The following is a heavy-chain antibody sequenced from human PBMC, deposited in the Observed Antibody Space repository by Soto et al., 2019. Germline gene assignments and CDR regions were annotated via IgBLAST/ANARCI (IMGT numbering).Heavy chain of an antibody. D-gene: IGHD1-26*01. Sequence: QVQLQESGPGLVKPSETLSLTCTVTGGSTSSYYWSWLRQPPGKGLEWIGYNSYSGSTDYNPSLKSRVTISVDTSKNQFSLKLSSGTAADTAVYYCARHGGSYSFDYWGQGTLVTVSS. CDR3: ARHGGSYSFDY. CDR1: GGSTSSYY. J-gene: IGHJ4*02. CDR2: NSYSGST. V-gene: IGHV4-59*08.